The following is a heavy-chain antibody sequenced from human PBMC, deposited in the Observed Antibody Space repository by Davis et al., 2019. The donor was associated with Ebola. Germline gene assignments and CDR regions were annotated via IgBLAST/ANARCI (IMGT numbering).Heavy chain of an antibody. CDR2: ISAYNGNT. CDR1: GYTFTSYG. Sequence: ASVKVSCKASGYTFTSYGISWVRQAPGQGLEWMGWISAYNGNTNYARKLQGRVTMTTDTSTSTAYMGLRSLRSDDTAVYYCARGLDSGYLFDPWGQGTLVTVSS. D-gene: IGHD5-12*01. V-gene: IGHV1-18*04. J-gene: IGHJ5*02. CDR3: ARGLDSGYLFDP.